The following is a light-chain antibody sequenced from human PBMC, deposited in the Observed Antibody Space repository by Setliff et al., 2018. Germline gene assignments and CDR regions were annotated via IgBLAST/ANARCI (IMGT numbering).Light chain of an antibody. CDR3: SSYAGSNQFV. J-gene: IGLJ1*01. CDR1: SNDVSGYNY. CDR2: DVS. Sequence: QSALTQPPSASGSPGQSVTISCTGTSNDVSGYNYVSWYQQHPGKAPQLMIYDVSKRPSGVPDRFSGSKSGNTASLTVSGLQAEDEADYYCSSYAGSNQFVFGTGTKAPS. V-gene: IGLV2-8*01.